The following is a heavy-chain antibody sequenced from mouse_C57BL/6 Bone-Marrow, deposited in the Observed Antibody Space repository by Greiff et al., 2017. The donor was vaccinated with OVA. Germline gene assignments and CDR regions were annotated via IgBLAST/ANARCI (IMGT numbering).Heavy chain of an antibody. CDR3: ATSNYYGSSYDWFAY. CDR2: IYPSDSET. V-gene: IGHV1-61*01. J-gene: IGHJ3*01. Sequence: QVQLKQPGAELVRPGSSVKLSCKASGYTFTSYWMDWVKQRPGQGLEWIGNIYPSDSETHYNQKFKDKATLTVDKSSSTAYMQLSSLTSEDSAVYYCATSNYYGSSYDWFAYWGQGTLVTVSA. CDR1: GYTFTSYW. D-gene: IGHD1-1*01.